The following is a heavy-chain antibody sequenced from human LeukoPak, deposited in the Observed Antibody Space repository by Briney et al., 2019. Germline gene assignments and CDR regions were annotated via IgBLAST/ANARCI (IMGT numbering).Heavy chain of an antibody. V-gene: IGHV1-46*01. D-gene: IGHD2-2*01. CDR1: GYIFTSYY. CDR2: INPSGGST. J-gene: IGHJ4*02. CDR3: ARKSLGYCSSTSCYGTLFDY. Sequence: GASVKVSCKASGYIFTSYYMHWVRQAPGQGLEWMGIINPSGGSTSYAQKFQGRVTMTRDTSTSTVYMELSSLRSEDTAVYYCARKSLGYCSSTSCYGTLFDYWGQGTLVTVSS.